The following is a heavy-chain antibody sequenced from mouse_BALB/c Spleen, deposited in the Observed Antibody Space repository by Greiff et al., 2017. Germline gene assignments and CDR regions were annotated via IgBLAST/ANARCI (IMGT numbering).Heavy chain of an antibody. J-gene: IGHJ4*01. Sequence: QVQLKESGAELARPGASVKMSCKASGYTFTSYTMHWVKQRPGQGLEWIGNINPSSGYTNYNQKLKDKATLTADKSSSTAYMQLSSLTSEDSAVYYCARSYDGYYGDDAMDYWGQGTSVTVSS. V-gene: IGHV1-4*01. CDR1: GYTFTSYT. CDR2: INPSSGYT. D-gene: IGHD2-3*01. CDR3: ARSYDGYYGDDAMDY.